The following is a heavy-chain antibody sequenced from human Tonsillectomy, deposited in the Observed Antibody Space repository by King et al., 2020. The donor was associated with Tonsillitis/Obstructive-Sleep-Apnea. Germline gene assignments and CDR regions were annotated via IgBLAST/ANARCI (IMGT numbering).Heavy chain of an antibody. D-gene: IGHD3-9*01. J-gene: IGHJ6*02. CDR1: GFTFSSYA. V-gene: IGHV3-30*04. CDR2: ISYDGSNK. Sequence: VQLVESGGGVVQPGRSLRLSCAASGFTFSSYAMHWVRQAPGKGLEWVAVISYDGSNKYYADSVKGRFTISRDNSKNTLYLQMNSLRAEDTAVYYCARDPPPPLRYFDWLPTQEYYYYYGMDVWGQGTTVTVSS. CDR3: ARDPPPPLRYFDWLPTQEYYYYYGMDV.